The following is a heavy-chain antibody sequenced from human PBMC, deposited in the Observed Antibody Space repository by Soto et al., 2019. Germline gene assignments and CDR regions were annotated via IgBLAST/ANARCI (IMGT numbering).Heavy chain of an antibody. V-gene: IGHV4-39*01. CDR3: ARLVVVVVAASNWLDP. CDR2: IYYSGST. D-gene: IGHD2-15*01. Sequence: PSETLSLTCTVSGGSLSSSSYYWGWLRQPPGKGLEWIGSIYYSGSTYYKPSLKSRVTISVDTSKNQFSLKLSSVTAADTAVYYCARLVVVVVAASNWLDPWGQGTLVTVSS. CDR1: GGSLSSSSYY. J-gene: IGHJ5*02.